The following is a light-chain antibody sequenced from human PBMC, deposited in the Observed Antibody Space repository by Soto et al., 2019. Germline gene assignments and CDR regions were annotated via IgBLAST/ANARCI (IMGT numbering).Light chain of an antibody. CDR1: QSISSY. J-gene: IGKJ4*01. Sequence: DIQMTQSPSSLSASVGDRVTITCRASQSISSYLNWYQQKPGKAPKLLIYAASSLQSGVPSRFSGSGSGTDFTLTISSLQPEDIATYYCQQYENVPLTFGGGTKVDIK. CDR3: QQYENVPLT. CDR2: AAS. V-gene: IGKV1-39*01.